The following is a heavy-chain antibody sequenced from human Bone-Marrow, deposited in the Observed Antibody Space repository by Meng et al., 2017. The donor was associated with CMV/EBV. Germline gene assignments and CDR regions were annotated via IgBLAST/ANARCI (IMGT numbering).Heavy chain of an antibody. J-gene: IGHJ5*02. V-gene: IGHV1-2*02. CDR3: ARDRGGYQPRRTWFDP. D-gene: IGHD2-2*01. CDR1: GYTFTGYY. Sequence: ASVKVSCKASGYTFTGYYMHWVRQAPGQGLEWMGWINPNSGGTNYAQKFQGRVTMTRDTSISTAYMELSRLRSDDTAVYYCARDRGGYQPRRTWFDPWGQGTLVTVSS. CDR2: INPNSGGT.